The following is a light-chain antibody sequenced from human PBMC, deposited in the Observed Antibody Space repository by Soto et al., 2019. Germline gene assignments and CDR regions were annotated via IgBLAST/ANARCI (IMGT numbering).Light chain of an antibody. V-gene: IGKV1-27*01. J-gene: IGKJ1*01. CDR3: QMYVTAPGT. CDR2: AAS. Sequence: DIQMTQSPSSLSASVGDRLTITCRASQDIGKSLAWYQQRPGKVPKPLIFAASTLHSGVPSRFSGGGSGTHFTLTISNLQPEDVATYYCQMYVTAPGTFGQGTKVEIK. CDR1: QDIGKS.